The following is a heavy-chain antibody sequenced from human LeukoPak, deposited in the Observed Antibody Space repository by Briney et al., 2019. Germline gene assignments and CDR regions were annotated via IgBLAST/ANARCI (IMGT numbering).Heavy chain of an antibody. CDR1: GGSISSYY. CDR2: IYYSGST. V-gene: IGHV4-59*08. J-gene: IGHJ4*02. Sequence: SETLSLTCTVSGGSISSYYWSWIRQPPGKGLEWIGYIYYSGSTNYNPSLKSRVTISVDTSKNQFSLKLSSVTAADTAVYYCARHPVGIAVAGTRAQYYFDYWGQGTLVTVSS. D-gene: IGHD6-19*01. CDR3: ARHPVGIAVAGTRAQYYFDY.